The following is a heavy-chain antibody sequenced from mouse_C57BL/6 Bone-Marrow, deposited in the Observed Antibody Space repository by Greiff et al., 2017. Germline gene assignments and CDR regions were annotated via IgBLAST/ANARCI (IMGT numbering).Heavy chain of an antibody. CDR3: ARSGIYYVYGFAY. D-gene: IGHD2-2*01. V-gene: IGHV1-64*01. CDR1: GYTFTSYW. CDR2: IHPNSGST. J-gene: IGHJ3*01. Sequence: QVQLQQPGAELVKPGASVKLSCKASGYTFTSYWMHWVKQRPGQGLEWIGMIHPNSGSTNYNEKFKSKATLTVDKSSSTAYMQLSSLTSEDSAVYYCARSGIYYVYGFAYWGQGTLVTVSA.